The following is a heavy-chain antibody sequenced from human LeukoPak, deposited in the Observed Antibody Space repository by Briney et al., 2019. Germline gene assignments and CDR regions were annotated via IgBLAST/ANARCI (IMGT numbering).Heavy chain of an antibody. CDR1: GYTFTSYY. Sequence: ASVKVSCKASGYTFTSYYMHWVRQAPGQGLEWMGIINPSGGSTSYAQKLQGRVTMTTDTSTSTAYMELRSLRSDDTAVYYCAREGMEMATILNWFDPWGQGTLVTVSS. J-gene: IGHJ5*02. D-gene: IGHD5-24*01. CDR3: AREGMEMATILNWFDP. V-gene: IGHV1-46*01. CDR2: INPSGGST.